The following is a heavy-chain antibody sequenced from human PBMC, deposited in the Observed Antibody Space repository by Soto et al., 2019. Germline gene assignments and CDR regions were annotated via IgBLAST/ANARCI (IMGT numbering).Heavy chain of an antibody. J-gene: IGHJ5*02. V-gene: IGHV1-46*03. CDR3: ASHCSTRCSDWIDP. CDR1: GYRFTKYY. CDR2: IDPRGGDT. D-gene: IGHD2-15*01. Sequence: QVQLVQSGPEVKKPGASVKISCRASGYRFTKYYIHWVRQAPGQGLEWMGVIDPRGGDTTYAQKVQDRVTMTRDLALSTAFLDLASLRSEDTAMYFCASHCSTRCSDWIDPWGQGTLVIVSS.